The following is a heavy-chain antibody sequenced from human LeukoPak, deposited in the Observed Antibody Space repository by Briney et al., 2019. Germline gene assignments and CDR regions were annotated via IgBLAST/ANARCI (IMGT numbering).Heavy chain of an antibody. V-gene: IGHV3-9*01. CDR3: AKDKVDDIRGYYYRGAYFQH. CDR1: GFTFDDYA. CDR2: VSWSSGNI. J-gene: IGHJ1*01. D-gene: IGHD3-22*01. Sequence: PGRSLRLSCAASGFTFDDYAMHWVRQTPGKGLEWVSGVSWSSGNIGYADSVKGRFTISRDNAKNSLSLQMNSLKAEDTAFYYCAKDKVDDIRGYYYRGAYFQHWGQGTLVTVSS.